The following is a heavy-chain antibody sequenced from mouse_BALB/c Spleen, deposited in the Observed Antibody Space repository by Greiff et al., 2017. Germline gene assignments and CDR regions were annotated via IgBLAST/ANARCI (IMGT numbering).Heavy chain of an antibody. CDR2: ISNGGGST. J-gene: IGHJ2*01. CDR3: ARHEANWSSFDY. V-gene: IGHV5-12-2*01. D-gene: IGHD4-1*01. Sequence: EVKLMESGGGLVQPGGSLKLSCAASGFTFSSYTMSWVRQTPEKRLEWVAYISNGGGSTYYPDTVKGRFTISRDNAKNTLYLQMSSLKSEDTAMYYCARHEANWSSFDYWGQGTTLTVSS. CDR1: GFTFSSYT.